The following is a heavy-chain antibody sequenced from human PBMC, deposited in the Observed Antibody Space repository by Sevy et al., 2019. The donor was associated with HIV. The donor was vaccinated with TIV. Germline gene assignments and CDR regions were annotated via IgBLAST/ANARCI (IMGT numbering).Heavy chain of an antibody. CDR1: GYTFTGYY. CDR2: INPNSGGT. J-gene: IGHJ5*02. D-gene: IGHD2-2*01. CDR3: ARGCYQLHAGENWFDP. V-gene: IGHV1-2*02. Sequence: ASVKVSCKASGYTFTGYYMHWVRQAPGQGLEWMGWINPNSGGTNYAQKFQGRVTMTRDTSISTAYMELSRLRSDDTAVYYCARGCYQLHAGENWFDPWGQGTLVTVSS.